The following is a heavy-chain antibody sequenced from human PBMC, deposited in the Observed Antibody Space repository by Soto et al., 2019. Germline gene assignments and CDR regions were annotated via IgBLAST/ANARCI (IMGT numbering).Heavy chain of an antibody. CDR3: ARSTRAVAGRPDWFDP. CDR2: ISNNGRS. V-gene: IGHV4-39*01. CDR1: SDSISTTTHY. J-gene: IGHJ5*01. D-gene: IGHD6-19*01. Sequence: SETLSLTCSVPSDSISTTTHYGGWIRQPPGKGLEWIGSISNNGRSFYNPSLQSRVTMSVDASKNQFLLKLKSVTAADTAVYYCARSTRAVAGRPDWFDPWGQGTLVTVSS.